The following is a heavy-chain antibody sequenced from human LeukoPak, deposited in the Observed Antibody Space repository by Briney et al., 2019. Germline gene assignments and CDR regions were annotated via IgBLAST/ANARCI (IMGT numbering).Heavy chain of an antibody. V-gene: IGHV4-59*08. CDR3: ARHGGGGESYPRVFDY. Sequence: PSETLSLTCTASGGSISPYYWSWIRQPPGKGLEWIGYIYYSGSTNYNPSLKSRVTISVDTSKNQFSLKLRSVTAADTAMYYCARHGGGGESYPRVFDYWGRGNLVTVSS. CDR1: GGSISPYY. CDR2: IYYSGST. D-gene: IGHD1-26*01. J-gene: IGHJ4*02.